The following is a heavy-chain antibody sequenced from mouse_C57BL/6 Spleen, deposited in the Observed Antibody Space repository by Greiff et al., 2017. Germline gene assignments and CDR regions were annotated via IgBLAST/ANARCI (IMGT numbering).Heavy chain of an antibody. CDR2: ISSGGDYI. J-gene: IGHJ4*01. D-gene: IGHD1-1*01. CDR3: TRERYYYGSSSYAMDY. Sequence: EVQGVESGEGLVKPGGSLKLSCAASGFTFSSYAMSWVRQTPEKRLEWVAYISSGGDYIYYADTVKGRFTISRDNARNTLYLQMSSLKSEDTAMYYCTRERYYYGSSSYAMDYWGQGTSVTVSS. CDR1: GFTFSSYA. V-gene: IGHV5-9-1*02.